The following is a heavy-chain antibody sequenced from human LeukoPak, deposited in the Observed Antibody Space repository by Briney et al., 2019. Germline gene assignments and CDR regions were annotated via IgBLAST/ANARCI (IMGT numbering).Heavy chain of an antibody. Sequence: GGSLRLSCAASGFTFSSYGMTWVRQAPGKGLEWVSVITYNSDTTYYADSVKGRFTISRDNSKNTLYLQMNSLRAEDTAVYYCAKITRSGHFDYWGQGTLVTVSS. CDR3: AKITRSGHFDY. V-gene: IGHV3-23*01. CDR1: GFTFSSYG. CDR2: ITYNSDTT. J-gene: IGHJ4*02. D-gene: IGHD1-14*01.